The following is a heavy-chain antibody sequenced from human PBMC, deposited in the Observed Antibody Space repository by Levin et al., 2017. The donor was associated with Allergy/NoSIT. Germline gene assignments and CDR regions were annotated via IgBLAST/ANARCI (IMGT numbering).Heavy chain of an antibody. CDR1: GGSISSYY. Sequence: PSETLSLTCTVSGGSISSYYWSWIRQPPGKGLEWIGYIYYSGSTNYNPSLKSRVTISVDTSKNQFSLKLSSVTAADTAVYYCARQDLGNWFDPWGQGTLVTVSS. V-gene: IGHV4-59*08. D-gene: IGHD3-16*01. CDR3: ARQDLGNWFDP. J-gene: IGHJ5*02. CDR2: IYYSGST.